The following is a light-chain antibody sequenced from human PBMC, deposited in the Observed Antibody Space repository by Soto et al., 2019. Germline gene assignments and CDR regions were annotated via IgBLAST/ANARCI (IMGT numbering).Light chain of an antibody. J-gene: IGLJ2*01. CDR3: SSFAGNNNLGV. V-gene: IGLV2-8*01. Sequence: QSALTQPPSASGSPGQSVTISCTGTSSDVGGYNYVSWYQHHPGKAPKLMIHEVSKRPSGVPDRFSGSKSGNTASLTVSGLQAEDEAEYYCSSFAGNNNLGVVGGGTQLTVL. CDR2: EVS. CDR1: SSDVGGYNY.